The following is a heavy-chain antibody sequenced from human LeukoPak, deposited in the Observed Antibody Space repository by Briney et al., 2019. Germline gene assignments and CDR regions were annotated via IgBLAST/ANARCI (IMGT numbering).Heavy chain of an antibody. CDR1: GFTFSSHS. D-gene: IGHD3-22*01. Sequence: GGSLRLSCAASGFTFSSHSMNWVRQAPGKGLEWVSSISSSSSYIYYADSVKGRFTISRDNAKNSLYLQMNSLRADDTAVYYCARNFDSSGYPFDYWGQGTLVTVSS. CDR2: ISSSSSYI. V-gene: IGHV3-21*04. J-gene: IGHJ4*02. CDR3: ARNFDSSGYPFDY.